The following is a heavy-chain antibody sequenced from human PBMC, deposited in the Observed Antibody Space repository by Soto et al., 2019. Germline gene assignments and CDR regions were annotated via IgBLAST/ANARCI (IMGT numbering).Heavy chain of an antibody. V-gene: IGHV3-48*01. J-gene: IGHJ6*02. CDR1: GFIFSSYS. Sequence: GSLRLSCAASGFIFSSYSMNWVRQAPGKGLEWLSYISSSSSTIYYADSVKGRITISRDNAKNSLYLQMNSLRAEDTAVYYCAGDPLRVFPFYQLAVSAQGTKVTGSS. CDR3: AGDPLRVFPFYQLAV. CDR2: ISSSSSTI. D-gene: IGHD3-3*01.